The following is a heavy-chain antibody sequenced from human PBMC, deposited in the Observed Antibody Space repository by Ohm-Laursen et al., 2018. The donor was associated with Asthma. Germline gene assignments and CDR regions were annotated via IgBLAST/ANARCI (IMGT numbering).Heavy chain of an antibody. CDR2: ISFDGSKK. CDR1: GLTFNANA. V-gene: IGHV3-30*03. J-gene: IGHJ4*02. CDR3: ARVHWDY. Sequence: SLRLSCSASGLTFNANAFHWVRQAPGKGLEWVAIISFDGSKKYYAESVKGRFTISRDNSKNTLYLQMNSLRAEDTAVYYCARVHWDYWGQGTLVTVSS.